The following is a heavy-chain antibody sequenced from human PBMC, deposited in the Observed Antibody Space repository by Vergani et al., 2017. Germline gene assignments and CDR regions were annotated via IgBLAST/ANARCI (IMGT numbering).Heavy chain of an antibody. Sequence: QVQLVQSGAEVKKPGASVKVSCKASGYTFTSYYMHWVRQAPGQGLEWMGIINPSGGSTSYAQKFQGRVTMTRDTSTSTVYMELSSLRSEDTAVYYCARDRGGIAVAGNWFDPWGQGTLVTGSS. CDR1: GYTFTSYY. V-gene: IGHV1-46*01. CDR3: ARDRGGIAVAGNWFDP. J-gene: IGHJ5*02. CDR2: INPSGGST. D-gene: IGHD6-19*01.